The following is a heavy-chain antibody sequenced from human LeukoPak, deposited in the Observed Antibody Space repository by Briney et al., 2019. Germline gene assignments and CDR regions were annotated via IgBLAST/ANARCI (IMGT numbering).Heavy chain of an antibody. D-gene: IGHD1-14*01. CDR1: SGSISSYY. Sequence: PSETLSLTCTVSSGSISSYYWSWIRLPPGKGLEWIGSIYYSGSTNYNPSLKSRVTISVDTSKNQFSLKLTSVTAADTAVYYCARRGTTWYFEDWGQGTLVTVSS. CDR3: ARRGTTWYFED. J-gene: IGHJ4*02. CDR2: IYYSGST. V-gene: IGHV4-59*08.